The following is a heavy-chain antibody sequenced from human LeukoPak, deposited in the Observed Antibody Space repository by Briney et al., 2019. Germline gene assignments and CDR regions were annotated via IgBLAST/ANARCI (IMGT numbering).Heavy chain of an antibody. Sequence: ASVNVSCNASGYTFTGYYMHWVRQAPRQGLEWMGWINPNSGGTNYAKKVQGRVTMTRDTSISTAYMELSRLRSDDTAVYYCVRGRERGSAAGTGYWGQGTLVTVSS. D-gene: IGHD6-13*01. J-gene: IGHJ4*01. CDR3: VRGRERGSAAGTGY. V-gene: IGHV1-2*02. CDR2: INPNSGGT. CDR1: GYTFTGYY.